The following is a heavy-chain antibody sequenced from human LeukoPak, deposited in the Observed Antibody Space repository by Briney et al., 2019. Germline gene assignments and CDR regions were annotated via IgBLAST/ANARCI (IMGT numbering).Heavy chain of an antibody. Sequence: HPGGSLRLSCAASGFTFSGYAMNWVRQAPGKGLEWVSLIFASGSTTKYADSVKGRFTISRDNSKNTLYLQMNSLRAEDTAVYYCARGGGYVGDWGQGTLVTVSS. CDR2: IFASGSTT. J-gene: IGHJ4*02. CDR1: GFTFSGYA. CDR3: ARGGGYVGD. V-gene: IGHV3-23*05. D-gene: IGHD5-12*01.